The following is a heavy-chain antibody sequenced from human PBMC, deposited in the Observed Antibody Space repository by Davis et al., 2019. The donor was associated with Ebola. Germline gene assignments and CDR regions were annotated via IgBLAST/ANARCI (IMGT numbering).Heavy chain of an antibody. Sequence: ASVKVSCKASGYTFTGYYMHWVRQAPGQGLEWMGRINPNSGGTNYAQKFQGRVTMTRDTSISTAYMELSRLRSDDTAVYYCARDRGYCSGGSCYSGWFDPWGQGTLVTVSS. J-gene: IGHJ5*02. CDR1: GYTFTGYY. CDR3: ARDRGYCSGGSCYSGWFDP. CDR2: INPNSGGT. V-gene: IGHV1-2*06. D-gene: IGHD2-15*01.